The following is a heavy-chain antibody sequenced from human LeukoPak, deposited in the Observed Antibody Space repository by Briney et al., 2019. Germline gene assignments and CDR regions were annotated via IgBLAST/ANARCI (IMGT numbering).Heavy chain of an antibody. CDR3: ARDKGWTVVLYYFDY. CDR1: SGSINSEEFY. CDR2: IYFTGTT. J-gene: IGHJ4*02. V-gene: IGHV4-30-4*08. Sequence: PSQTLSLTCTVSSGSINSEEFYWSWIRQPPEKGLEFIGFIYFTGTTYYTPSLKSRITISIDTPRNQFSLKLSSVTAAVTAVYYCARDKGWTVVLYYFDYWGQGTLVTVSS. D-gene: IGHD4-23*01.